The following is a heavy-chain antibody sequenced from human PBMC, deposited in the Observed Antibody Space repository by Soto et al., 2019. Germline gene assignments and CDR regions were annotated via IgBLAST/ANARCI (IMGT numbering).Heavy chain of an antibody. CDR1: GYTFTSYY. Sequence: QVQLVQSGAEVKKPGASVKVSCKASGYTFTSYYMHWVRQAPGQGLEWMGIINPSGGSTSYAQKFQGRVTMTRDTSTSTVYMELSSLRSEDTAVYYCAREDCSGGSCYRPGFDYWGQGTLVTVSS. V-gene: IGHV1-46*01. CDR3: AREDCSGGSCYRPGFDY. J-gene: IGHJ4*02. D-gene: IGHD2-15*01. CDR2: INPSGGST.